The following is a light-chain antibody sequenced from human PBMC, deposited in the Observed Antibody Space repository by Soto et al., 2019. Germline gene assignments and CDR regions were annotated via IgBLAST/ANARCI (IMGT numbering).Light chain of an antibody. V-gene: IGKV1-5*01. CDR2: AAS. CDR1: QSISRF. CDR3: QQYTGYSRT. Sequence: DIQMTQSPSSLSASVGDRVTITCRASQSISRFLNWYQHKPGKAPELLMFAASNLESGVPSRFSGSGSGTEFTLTISTLQPDDFATYYCQQYTGYSRTFGQGTKVDIK. J-gene: IGKJ1*01.